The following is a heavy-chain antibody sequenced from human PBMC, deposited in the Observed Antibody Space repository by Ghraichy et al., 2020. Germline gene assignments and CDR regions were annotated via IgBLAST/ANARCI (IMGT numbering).Heavy chain of an antibody. J-gene: IGHJ6*02. CDR1: GFTFSNYG. D-gene: IGHD3-10*01. V-gene: IGHV3-30*18. CDR3: AKDSGGSGSDYKYYYYCGMDV. CDR2: ISNGGTNQ. Sequence: GASLNISCAASGFTFSNYGMHWVRQAPGKGLEWVSVISNGGTNQYYADSVKGRFTISRDNSKSTLYLQMNGLRPDDTAVYFCAKDSGGSGSDYKYYYYCGMDVWGQGTTVTVSS.